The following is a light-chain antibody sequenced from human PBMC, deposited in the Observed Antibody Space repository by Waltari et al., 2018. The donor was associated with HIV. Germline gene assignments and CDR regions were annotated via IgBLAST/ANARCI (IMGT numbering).Light chain of an antibody. Sequence: QSALTQPASVSGSPGQSITISCSGTSSDLGYYELVSWYQHHPDRAPKLIISGVNKPPSGISDRFSGSKSGNTASLTISGLQSDDETDYYCCSYAGNTTWVFGGGTKLTVL. V-gene: IGLV2-23*02. CDR1: SSDLGYYEL. CDR2: GVN. CDR3: CSYAGNTTWV. J-gene: IGLJ3*02.